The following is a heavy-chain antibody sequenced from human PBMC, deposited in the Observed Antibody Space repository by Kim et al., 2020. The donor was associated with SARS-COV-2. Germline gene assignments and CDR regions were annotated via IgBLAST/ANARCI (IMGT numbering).Heavy chain of an antibody. CDR2: VYDSGSP. CDR1: GGSMHTSGYY. Sequence: SETLSLTCSVSGGSMHTSGYYWGWIRQPPGKGLEWIGSVYDSGSPYYNQSLKSRLTISADTSRGQFSLNLHSVSAADTAVYYCARRNSDGNGAFDVLGQG. CDR3: ARRNSDGNGAFDV. V-gene: IGHV4-39*01. D-gene: IGHD2-21*02. J-gene: IGHJ3*01.